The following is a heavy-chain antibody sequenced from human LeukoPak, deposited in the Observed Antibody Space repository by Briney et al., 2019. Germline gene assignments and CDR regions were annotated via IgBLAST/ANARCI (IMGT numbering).Heavy chain of an antibody. V-gene: IGHV4-59*01. CDR1: RGSISSYY. J-gene: IGHJ4*02. CDR2: IYNSGST. D-gene: IGHD3-22*01. CDR3: ARAKYYYGSSGYYYFDY. Sequence: SETLSLTCTVSRGSISSYYWTWIRQPPGKGLEWIGYIYNSGSTNYNPSLKSRVTISVHTSKNQFSLKLSSVTAADTAVYYCARAKYYYGSSGYYYFDYWGQGTLVTVSS.